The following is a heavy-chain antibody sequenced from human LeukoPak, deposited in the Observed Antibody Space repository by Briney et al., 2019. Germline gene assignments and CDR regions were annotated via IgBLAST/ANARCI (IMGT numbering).Heavy chain of an antibody. CDR1: GDSINNYY. CDR2: IYYSGST. J-gene: IGHJ4*02. V-gene: IGHV4-59*08. Sequence: SETLSLTCTVSGDSINNYYWSWIRQPPGKGLEWIGYIYYSGSTNYNPSLKSRVTISVDTSKNQFSLNLSSVTAADTAVYYCARHDPRGEPARLGFFDSWGQGTLVTVSS. CDR3: ARHDPRGEPARLGFFDS. D-gene: IGHD6-6*01.